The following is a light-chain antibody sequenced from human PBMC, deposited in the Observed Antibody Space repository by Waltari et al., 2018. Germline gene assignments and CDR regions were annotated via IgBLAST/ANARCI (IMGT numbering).Light chain of an antibody. CDR1: SSDVGGYNY. CDR3: SSYTSSSTPPYV. Sequence: QSALTQPASVSGSPGQSIPLSCTGTSSDVGGYNYVSWYQQHPGKAPKLMIYEVSNRPSGVSNRFSGSKSGNTASLTISGLQAEDEADYYCSSYTSSSTPPYVFGTGTKVTVL. V-gene: IGLV2-14*01. J-gene: IGLJ1*01. CDR2: EVS.